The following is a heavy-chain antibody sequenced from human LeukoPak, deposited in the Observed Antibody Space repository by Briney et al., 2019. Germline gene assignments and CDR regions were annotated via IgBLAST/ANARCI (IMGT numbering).Heavy chain of an antibody. Sequence: ASVKVSFKASGYTFTSYGISWVRQAPGQGLEWMGWISAYNGNTNYAQKLQGRVTMTTDTSTSTAYMELRSLRSDDTAVYYCAREGTYYYGSGTYYYGMDVWGQGTTVTVSS. J-gene: IGHJ6*02. CDR3: AREGTYYYGSGTYYYGMDV. V-gene: IGHV1-18*01. D-gene: IGHD3-10*01. CDR1: GYTFTSYG. CDR2: ISAYNGNT.